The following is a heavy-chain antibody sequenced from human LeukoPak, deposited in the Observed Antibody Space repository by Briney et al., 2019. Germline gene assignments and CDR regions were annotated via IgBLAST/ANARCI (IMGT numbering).Heavy chain of an antibody. CDR3: ARMSTSSWYVCDY. CDR1: GFTFSSYW. D-gene: IGHD6-13*01. CDR2: IKQYGGEK. Sequence: PGGSLRLSCAASGFTFSSYWMTWVRQSPGKGLEWVANIKQYGGEKYYVDSVTGRFTITRDNPKNSLYLQMNSLRADDTAVYYCARMSTSSWYVCDYWGQGTLVTVSS. J-gene: IGHJ4*02. V-gene: IGHV3-7*01.